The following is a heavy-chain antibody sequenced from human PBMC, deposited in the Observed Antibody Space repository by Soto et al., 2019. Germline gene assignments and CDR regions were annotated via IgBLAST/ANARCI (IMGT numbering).Heavy chain of an antibody. V-gene: IGHV1-46*01. Sequence: QVQLVQSGAEVKKPGASVKVSCKASGYIFTAYSMHWVRQAPGHGLEWMGVVNPSGGFTNYAPKFQGRITMAGDTSTSTVYMDLSSLTSEDTAVYYCAREENCSDGICYSEYFQRWCQGTLVTVSS. CDR3: AREENCSDGICYSEYFQR. J-gene: IGHJ1*01. CDR1: GYIFTAYS. D-gene: IGHD2-15*01. CDR2: VNPSGGFT.